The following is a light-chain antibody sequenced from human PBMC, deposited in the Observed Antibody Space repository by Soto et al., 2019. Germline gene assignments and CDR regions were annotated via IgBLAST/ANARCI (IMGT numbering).Light chain of an antibody. CDR1: SSDVGSYNR. Sequence: QSALTQPPSVSGSPGQSVTISCTGTSSDVGSYNRVSWYQQPPGTAPKLMIYEVSNRPSGVPDRFSGSKSGNTASLTISGLQAEDEADYYRNSYTSSGTYVFGTGTKLTVL. J-gene: IGLJ1*01. V-gene: IGLV2-18*02. CDR3: NSYTSSGTYV. CDR2: EVS.